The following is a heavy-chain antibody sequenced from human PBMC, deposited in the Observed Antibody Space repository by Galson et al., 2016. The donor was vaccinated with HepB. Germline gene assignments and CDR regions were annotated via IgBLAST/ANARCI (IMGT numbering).Heavy chain of an antibody. V-gene: IGHV3-23*01. CDR1: GFTYSHYA. CDR3: ARDYPGSSGNVGTFDI. D-gene: IGHD6-19*01. CDR2: ISGSGSGT. J-gene: IGHJ3*02. Sequence: SLRLSCAASGFTYSHYAMTWVRQAPGKGLEWVAIISGSGSGTYYADSVKGRFTISRDNSKNTLSLQMNSLRAEDTAVYYCARDYPGSSGNVGTFDIWGQGTMVAVSS.